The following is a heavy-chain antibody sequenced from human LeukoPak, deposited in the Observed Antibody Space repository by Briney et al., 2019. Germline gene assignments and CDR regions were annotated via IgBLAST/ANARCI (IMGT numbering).Heavy chain of an antibody. CDR3: ARGGPPGAVAGECGMDV. V-gene: IGHV4-4*02. D-gene: IGHD6-19*01. J-gene: IGHJ6*04. CDR1: GGSISSSNW. CDR2: IYHSRST. Sequence: SETLSLTCAVSGGSISSSNWWRWVRRPPGKGLEWIGEIYHSRSTNYNPSLKSRVTISVDKSKNQFSLKLSSVTAADTAVYYCARGGPPGAVAGECGMDVWGKGTTVTVSS.